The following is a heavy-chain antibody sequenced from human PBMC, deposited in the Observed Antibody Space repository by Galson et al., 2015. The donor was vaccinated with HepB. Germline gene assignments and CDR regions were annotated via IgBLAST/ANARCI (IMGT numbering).Heavy chain of an antibody. J-gene: IGHJ4*02. CDR2: IRYDGNNK. CDR1: GFTFSSYG. Sequence: SLRLSCAASGFTFSSYGMHWVHQAPGKGLEWVAFIRYDGNNKYYADSVKGRFTISRDNSKNTLYLQMNSLKAEDTAVYYCASKLGSAAGWSYFDYWGQGTLVTVSS. V-gene: IGHV3-30*02. D-gene: IGHD6-13*01. CDR3: ASKLGSAAGWSYFDY.